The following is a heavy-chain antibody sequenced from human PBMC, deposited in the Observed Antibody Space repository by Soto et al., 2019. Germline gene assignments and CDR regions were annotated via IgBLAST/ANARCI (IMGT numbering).Heavy chain of an antibody. CDR3: ARDPLSGSYYPPDY. CDR1: GFTFSSYW. Sequence: GGSLRLSCAASGFTFSSYWMHWVRQAPGKGLVWVSHINSDGSSTSYADSVKGRFTISRDNAKNTLYLQMNSLRAEDTAVYYCARDPLSGSYYPPDYWGQGTLVTVSS. CDR2: INSDGSST. V-gene: IGHV3-74*01. J-gene: IGHJ4*02. D-gene: IGHD1-26*01.